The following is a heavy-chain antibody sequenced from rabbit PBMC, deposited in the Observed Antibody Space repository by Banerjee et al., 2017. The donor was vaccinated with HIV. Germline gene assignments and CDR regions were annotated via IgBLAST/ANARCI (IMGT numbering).Heavy chain of an antibody. CDR3: ARDLGGVIGWNFGL. J-gene: IGHJ4*01. D-gene: IGHD1-1*01. V-gene: IGHV1S40*01. CDR1: GFTLSSSYW. Sequence: QSLEESGGDLVKPGASLTLTCKASGFTLSSSYWIYWVRQAPGKGLEWIACINISSGNTVYASWAKGRFTISKTSSTTVTLQMTSLTAADTATYFCARDLGGVIGWNFGLWGQGTLVTVS. CDR2: INISSGNT.